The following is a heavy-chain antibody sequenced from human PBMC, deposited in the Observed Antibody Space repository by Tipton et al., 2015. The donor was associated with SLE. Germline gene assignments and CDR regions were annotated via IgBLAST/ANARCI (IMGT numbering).Heavy chain of an antibody. J-gene: IGHJ1*01. CDR2: IYYSGTT. V-gene: IGHV4-39*07. CDR1: GDSISSTSYY. CDR3: ARGIIPAARYFQD. D-gene: IGHD2-2*01. Sequence: TLSLTCTVSGDSISSTSYYWGWIRQPPGKGLEWIGTIYYSGTTYYNPSLKSRVTISVDTSKNQFSLRLSSVTAADTAVYYCARGIIPAARYFQDWGQGTLVTVSS.